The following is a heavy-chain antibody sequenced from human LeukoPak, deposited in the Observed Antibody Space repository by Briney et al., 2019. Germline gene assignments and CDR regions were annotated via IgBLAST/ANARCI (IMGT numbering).Heavy chain of an antibody. CDR1: GFTFSSYS. CDR2: ISSSGSTI. CDR3: ARDRYSSSWYYYYYMDV. Sequence: GGSLRLSCAASGFTFSSYSMNWVRQAPGKGLEWVSYISSSGSTIYYADSVKGRFTISRDNAKNSLYLQMNSLRAEDTAVYYCARDRYSSSWYYYYYMDVWGKGTTVTISS. J-gene: IGHJ6*03. V-gene: IGHV3-48*04. D-gene: IGHD6-13*01.